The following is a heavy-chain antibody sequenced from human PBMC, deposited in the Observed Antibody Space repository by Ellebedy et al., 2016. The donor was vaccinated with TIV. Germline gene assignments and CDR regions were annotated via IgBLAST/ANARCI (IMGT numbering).Heavy chain of an antibody. V-gene: IGHV1-18*04. J-gene: IGHJ1*01. CDR2: IGTYEGNT. CDR1: GYTFTTYG. Sequence: AASVKVSCKASGYTFTTYGITWARQAPGQGPAWMGWIGTYEGNTKYAQKLQGRVTMTRDTSTSTAYMELRSLRSDDTAVYYCARDRDGSSSSDFQHWGPGTLVTVSS. D-gene: IGHD6-6*01. CDR3: ARDRDGSSSSDFQH.